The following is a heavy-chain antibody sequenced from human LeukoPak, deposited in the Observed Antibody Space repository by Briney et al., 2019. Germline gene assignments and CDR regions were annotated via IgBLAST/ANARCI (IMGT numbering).Heavy chain of an antibody. CDR3: ARLNVIAVAGFDY. J-gene: IGHJ4*02. Sequence: ESLKISWKGSGYSFTSYWIGWVRQIPGESLEWMGIIYPGDSDTRYSPSFQGQVTISADKSISTAYLQWSSLKASDTAMYYCARLNVIAVAGFDYWGQGTLVTVSS. CDR2: IYPGDSDT. V-gene: IGHV5-51*01. CDR1: GYSFTSYW. D-gene: IGHD6-19*01.